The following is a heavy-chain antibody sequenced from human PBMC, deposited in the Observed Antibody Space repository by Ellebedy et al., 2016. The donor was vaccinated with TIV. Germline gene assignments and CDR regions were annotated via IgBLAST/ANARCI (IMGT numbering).Heavy chain of an antibody. CDR3: EGGTY. V-gene: IGHV3-53*01. CDR2: MDAGGNT. CDR1: GFTVSGDY. Sequence: GESLKISCAASGFTVSGDYMSWVRQAPGKGLEWVSIMDAGGNTHYPDPVKGRFTVSRDNSKNTLYLQMNSLRAEDTAVDYCEGGTYWGQGTLVTVSS. J-gene: IGHJ4*02.